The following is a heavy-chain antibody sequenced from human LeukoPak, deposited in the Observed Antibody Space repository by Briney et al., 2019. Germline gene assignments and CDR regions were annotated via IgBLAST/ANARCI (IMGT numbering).Heavy chain of an antibody. Sequence: HPGGSLRLSCAAYGGTFSSFARHWIRQAPGKGLEWVSAISASGGKTYYADSVKGRFTISRDNSKNTLYLQVDSLRADDTAVYDGAAAARTSYAIDYCGQGTLVTVSS. CDR3: AAAARTSYAIDY. V-gene: IGHV3-23*01. J-gene: IGHJ4*02. D-gene: IGHD1-26*01. CDR2: ISASGGKT. CDR1: GGTFSSFA.